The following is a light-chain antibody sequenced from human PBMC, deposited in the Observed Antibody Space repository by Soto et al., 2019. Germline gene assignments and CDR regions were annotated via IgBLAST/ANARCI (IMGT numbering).Light chain of an antibody. CDR3: NSYTSKSTGV. V-gene: IGLV2-14*01. J-gene: IGLJ1*01. CDR1: SSDVGGYNY. CDR2: EVS. Sequence: QSVLTQPASVSGSPGQSITISCTGTSSDVGGYNYVSWYQQHPGKAPKLIIYEVSNRPSGVSNRFSGSKSGNTASLTISGLQAEDEADYYRNSYTSKSTGVFGTGTKLTVL.